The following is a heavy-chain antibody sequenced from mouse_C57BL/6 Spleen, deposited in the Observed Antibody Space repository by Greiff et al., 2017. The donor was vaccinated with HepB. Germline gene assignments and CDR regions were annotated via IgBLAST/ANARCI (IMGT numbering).Heavy chain of an antibody. CDR1: GFTFSSYA. D-gene: IGHD2-2*01. CDR3: ARGGYPDPFDY. J-gene: IGHJ2*01. Sequence: EVQLMESGGGLVKPGGSLKLSCAASGFTFSSYAMSWVRQTPEKRLEWVATISDGGSYTYYPDNVKGRFTISRDNAKNNLYLQMSHLKSEDTAMYYCARGGYPDPFDYWGQGTTLTVSS. CDR2: ISDGGSYT. V-gene: IGHV5-4*01.